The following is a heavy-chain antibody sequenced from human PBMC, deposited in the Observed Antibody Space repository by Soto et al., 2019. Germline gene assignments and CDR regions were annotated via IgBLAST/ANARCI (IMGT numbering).Heavy chain of an antibody. V-gene: IGHV4-4*02. CDR3: ARGKITRSPTWFDP. CDR2: IYHSGST. CDR1: GGSESSSSW. D-gene: IGHD1-20*01. J-gene: IGHJ5*02. Sequence: PTHTLPLTGAGSGGSESSSSWWSWVRTPPGKGLEWIGEIYHSGSTNYNPSLKSRVTISVDKSKNQFSLKLSSVTAADTAVYYCARGKITRSPTWFDPWGQGTPVTVSS.